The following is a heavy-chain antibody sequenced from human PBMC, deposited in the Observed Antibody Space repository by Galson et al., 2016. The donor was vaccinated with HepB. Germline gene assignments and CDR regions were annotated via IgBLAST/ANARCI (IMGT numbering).Heavy chain of an antibody. D-gene: IGHD1-1*01. V-gene: IGHV3-23*01. CDR3: AKERLVRRIFDH. Sequence: SLRLSCADSGFVFSNFGLSWVRQAPGKGLEWVASISTRSTTSYSDSVQGRFTISRDNSNNTLYLQMNGLRAEDTAVYYCAKERLVRRIFDHWGQGTLLTGSS. CDR2: ISTRSTT. CDR1: GFVFSNFG. J-gene: IGHJ4*02.